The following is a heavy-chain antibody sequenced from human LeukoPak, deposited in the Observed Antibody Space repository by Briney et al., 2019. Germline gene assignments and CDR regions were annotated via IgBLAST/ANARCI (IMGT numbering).Heavy chain of an antibody. D-gene: IGHD1-14*01. CDR2: LYSDGNT. CDR1: GFTVITND. V-gene: IGHV3-53*01. Sequence: GGSLRLSCAASGFTVITNDMTWARQAPGKGLEWVSVLYSDGNTKYADSVQGRFTISRDNFKNTLYLEMNSLSPDDTAVYYCARGVEPLAANTLAYWGQGTLVTVSS. J-gene: IGHJ4*02. CDR3: ARGVEPLAANTLAY.